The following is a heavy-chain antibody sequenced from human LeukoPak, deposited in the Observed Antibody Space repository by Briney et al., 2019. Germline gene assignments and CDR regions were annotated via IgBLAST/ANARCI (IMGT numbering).Heavy chain of an antibody. J-gene: IGHJ4*02. D-gene: IGHD6-19*01. CDR2: IHSGGNT. Sequence: PGGSPRLSCAASGFTVSTNYMSWVRQAPGKGLEWVSVIHSGGNTYYADSVKGRFTVSRDISKNTLYLQMNSLRAEDTAVYYCARHGYTSGWVRYWGQGTLVTVST. CDR3: ARHGYTSGWVRY. CDR1: GFTVSTNY. V-gene: IGHV3-53*01.